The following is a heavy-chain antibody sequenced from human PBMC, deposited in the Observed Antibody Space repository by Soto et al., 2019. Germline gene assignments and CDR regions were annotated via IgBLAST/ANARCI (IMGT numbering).Heavy chain of an antibody. CDR1: GGSISSYY. D-gene: IGHD1-1*01. CDR2: IYYSGST. J-gene: IGHJ6*02. V-gene: IGHV4-59*01. Sequence: QVQLQESGPGLVKTSETLSLTCTVSGGSISSYYWSWIRQPPGKGLEWIGYIYYSGSTNYNPSLKRRVTISVDTSKNQSSLKLSSVTAADTAVYYCAREGTTVDSYYYSGMDVWGQGTKVTVSS. CDR3: AREGTTVDSYYYSGMDV.